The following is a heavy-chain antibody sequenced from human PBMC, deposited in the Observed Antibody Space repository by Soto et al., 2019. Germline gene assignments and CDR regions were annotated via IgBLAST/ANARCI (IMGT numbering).Heavy chain of an antibody. J-gene: IGHJ4*02. Sequence: QVQLQQWGAGLLKPSETLSLTCAVYGGSFSGYYWSWIRQPPGKGLEWIGEINHSGSTNYNPSLKSRVTLSVDTSKNQFSLKLSSVTAADTAVYYCARGRRGLGYCSGGSCYPYYFDYWGQGTLVTVSS. D-gene: IGHD2-15*01. CDR3: ARGRRGLGYCSGGSCYPYYFDY. CDR1: GGSFSGYY. CDR2: INHSGST. V-gene: IGHV4-34*01.